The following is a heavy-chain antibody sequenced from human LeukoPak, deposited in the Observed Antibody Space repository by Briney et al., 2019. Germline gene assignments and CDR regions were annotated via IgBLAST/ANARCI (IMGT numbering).Heavy chain of an antibody. J-gene: IGHJ4*02. D-gene: IGHD3-22*01. CDR2: IIPIFGTA. V-gene: IGHV1-69*13. Sequence: ASVKVSCTASGRTSTSYAISWVRQARGPGLEWMGGIIPIFGTANNAQKFQGRGTITAAAATSTAYMELRSMSSEATAVYYCATHRGSGYYSPFDYWGQGTLVTVSS. CDR3: ATHRGSGYYSPFDY. CDR1: GRTSTSYA.